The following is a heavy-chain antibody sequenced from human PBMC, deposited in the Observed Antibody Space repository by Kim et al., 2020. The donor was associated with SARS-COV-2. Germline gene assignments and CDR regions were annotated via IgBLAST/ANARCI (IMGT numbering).Heavy chain of an antibody. CDR2: INPKTTAT. CDR1: GYTFTYYY. V-gene: IGHV1-46*01. J-gene: IGHJ4*02. D-gene: IGHD3-9*01. Sequence: ASVKVSCKTSGYTFTYYYIHWVRQAPGQGLEWVGIINPKTTATTYAQQFRGRLTLTRDTSTATVYMDLSSLRSEDTAVYYCARGGSGLVMGDYWGRGTLV. CDR3: ARGGSGLVMGDY.